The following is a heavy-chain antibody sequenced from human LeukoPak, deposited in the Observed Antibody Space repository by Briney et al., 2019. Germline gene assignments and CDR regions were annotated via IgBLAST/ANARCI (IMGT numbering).Heavy chain of an antibody. CDR3: AKEDRYYYGMDV. J-gene: IGHJ6*02. V-gene: IGHV4-39*07. CDR2: IYYSEST. CDR1: GDSISSSSYY. Sequence: PSETLSLTCTVSGDSISSSSYYWGWLRQPPGKGLEWIGSIYYSESTYYNPSLKSRVTISVDTSKNQFSVRLSSVTAADTAVYYCAKEDRYYYGMDVWGQGTTVTVSS.